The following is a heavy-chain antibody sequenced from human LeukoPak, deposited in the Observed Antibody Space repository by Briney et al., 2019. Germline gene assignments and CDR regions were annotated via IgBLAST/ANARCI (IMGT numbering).Heavy chain of an antibody. D-gene: IGHD6-13*01. J-gene: IGHJ4*02. CDR3: ARDKFSHSAAAGPFDY. CDR2: INTNTGNP. V-gene: IGHV7-4-1*02. CDR1: GYTFTSYA. Sequence: ASVKVSCKASGYTFTSYAMNWVRQAPGQGLEWMGWINTNTGNPTYAQGFTGRFVFSLDTSVSTAYLQISSLKAEDTAVYYCARDKFSHSAAAGPFDYWGQGTLVTVSS.